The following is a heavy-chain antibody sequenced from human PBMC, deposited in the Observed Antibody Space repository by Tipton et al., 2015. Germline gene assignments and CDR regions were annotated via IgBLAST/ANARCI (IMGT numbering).Heavy chain of an antibody. J-gene: IGHJ6*02. CDR2: ISQRDGT. Sequence: TLSLTCTFSGGSFSSGSYYWGWIRHTPGKGLEWIGYISQRDGTKYNPSLKSRVTISVDTSKNQLFLTLTSVTAADTAVYFCARDFEHGMAVWGPGNTVTVS. CDR3: ARDFEHGMAV. V-gene: IGHV4-61*01. CDR1: GGSFSSGSYY.